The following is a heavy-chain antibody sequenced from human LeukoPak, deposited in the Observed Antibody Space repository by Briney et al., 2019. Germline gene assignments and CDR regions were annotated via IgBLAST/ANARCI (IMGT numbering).Heavy chain of an antibody. D-gene: IGHD6-19*01. CDR2: ISHSGST. V-gene: IGHV4-34*01. J-gene: IGHJ5*02. CDR1: VGSFSGYY. CDR3: ACQAVAGKGGWFDP. Sequence: SETLSLTCAVYVGSFSGYYWSWIRQPPGKGLEWIGEISHSGSTNYNPSLKSRVTISVDTSKNQFSLKLSSVTAADTAVYYCACQAVAGKGGWFDPWGQGTLVTVSS.